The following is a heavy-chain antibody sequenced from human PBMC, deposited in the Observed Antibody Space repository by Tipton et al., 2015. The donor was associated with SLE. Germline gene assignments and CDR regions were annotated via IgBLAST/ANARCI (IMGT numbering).Heavy chain of an antibody. J-gene: IGHJ2*01. CDR3: ARTPIAVAGNWYFDL. Sequence: QLVQSGGGVVQPGRSLRLSCAASGFTFSSYSMNWVRQAPGKGLEWVSSISSSSSYIYYADSVKGRFTISRDNAKNSLYLQMNSLRAEDTAVYYCARTPIAVAGNWYFDLWGRGTLVTVSS. V-gene: IGHV3-21*03. CDR1: GFTFSSYS. CDR2: ISSSSSYI. D-gene: IGHD6-19*01.